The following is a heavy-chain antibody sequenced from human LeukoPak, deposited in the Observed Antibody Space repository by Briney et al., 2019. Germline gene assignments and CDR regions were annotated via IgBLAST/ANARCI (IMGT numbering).Heavy chain of an antibody. Sequence: PGRSLRLSCAASGFTFSSYAMHWVRQAPGKGLEWVAVISYDGSNKYYADSVKGRFTISRDNSKNTLYLQMNSLRAEDTAVYYCARDPHRYYDFWSGYGNWFDPWGQGTLVTVSS. J-gene: IGHJ5*02. CDR1: GFTFSSYA. CDR3: ARDPHRYYDFWSGYGNWFDP. V-gene: IGHV3-30-3*01. D-gene: IGHD3-3*01. CDR2: ISYDGSNK.